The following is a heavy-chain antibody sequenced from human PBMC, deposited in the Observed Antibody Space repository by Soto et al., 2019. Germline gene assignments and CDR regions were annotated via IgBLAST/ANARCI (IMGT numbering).Heavy chain of an antibody. CDR3: ARERQWEALIY. J-gene: IGHJ4*02. Sequence: QVQLVQSGVEVKMPGASVKLACKASGYTFTNYGLTWVRQVPGQGLEWIGWVSGYKGNTNNAQNFEDRVIITTDTTTSTAFMELRSLRPDKTGIYFCARERQWEALIYWGQGTLLTVSP. CDR2: VSGYKGNT. D-gene: IGHD1-26*01. CDR1: GYTFTNYG. V-gene: IGHV1-18*01.